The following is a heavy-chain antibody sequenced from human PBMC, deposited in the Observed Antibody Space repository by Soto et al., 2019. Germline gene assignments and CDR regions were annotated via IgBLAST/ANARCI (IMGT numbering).Heavy chain of an antibody. D-gene: IGHD4-4*01. CDR3: ARMEYYSTWSDP. J-gene: IGHJ5*02. CDR2: IYYSGST. Sequence: GKGLEWIGYIYYSGSTNYNPSLKSRVTISVDTSKNQFSLKLSSVTAADTAVYYCARMEYYSTWSDPWGQRTLVTVSS. V-gene: IGHV4-59*01.